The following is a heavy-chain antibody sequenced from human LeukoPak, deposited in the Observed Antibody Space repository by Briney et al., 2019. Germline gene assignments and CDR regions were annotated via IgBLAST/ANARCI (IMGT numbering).Heavy chain of an antibody. D-gene: IGHD3-10*01. CDR1: GGSISSSNYY. V-gene: IGHV4-39*07. J-gene: IGHJ4*02. CDR3: ARDNYYGSGSYRGFDY. CDR2: IYYSGST. Sequence: SETLSLICTVSGGSISSSNYYWGWIRQPPGKGLEWIGNIYYSGSTYYNPSLKSRITISVDTSKNQFSLKLSSVTAADTAVYYCARDNYYGSGSYRGFDYWGQGTLVTVSS.